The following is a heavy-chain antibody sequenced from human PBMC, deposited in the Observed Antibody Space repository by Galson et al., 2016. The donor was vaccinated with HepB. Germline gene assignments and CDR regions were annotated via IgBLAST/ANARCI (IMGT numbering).Heavy chain of an antibody. J-gene: IGHJ4*02. Sequence: SVKVSCKASGGTFSSYGFSWVRQAPGQGLEWMGGIIPVFGTANYAQKFQGRVTITADESTTTVHMELSSLRSEDTAVYFCARGSNWYYEYWGQGTLVTVSS. D-gene: IGHD6-13*01. CDR2: IIPVFGTA. CDR3: ARGSNWYYEY. CDR1: GGTFSSYG. V-gene: IGHV1-69*13.